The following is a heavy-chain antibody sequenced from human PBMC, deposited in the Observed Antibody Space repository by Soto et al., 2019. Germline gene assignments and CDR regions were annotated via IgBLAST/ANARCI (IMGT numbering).Heavy chain of an antibody. CDR1: GFTFSSYG. V-gene: IGHV3-30*03. Sequence: GGSLRLSCAASGFTFSSYGMHWVRQAPGKGLEWVAVISYDGSNKYYADSVKGRFTISRDNSKNTLYLRMNSLRAEDTAVYYCATLSNTAMEGGYDYWGQGTLVTVSS. CDR3: ATLSNTAMEGGYDY. D-gene: IGHD5-18*01. J-gene: IGHJ4*02. CDR2: ISYDGSNK.